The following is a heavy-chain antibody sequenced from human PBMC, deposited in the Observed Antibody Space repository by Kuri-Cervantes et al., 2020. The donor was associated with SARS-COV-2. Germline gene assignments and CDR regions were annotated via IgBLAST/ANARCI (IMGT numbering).Heavy chain of an antibody. V-gene: IGHV1-2*02. Sequence: ASVKVSCKASGGTFSSYAISWVRQAPGQGLEWMGWINPNSGGTNYAQKFQGRVTMTRDTSISTAYMELSRLRSDDTAVYYCARGRGSSSGWFDPWGQGTLVTVSS. CDR3: ARGRGSSSGWFDP. J-gene: IGHJ5*02. CDR2: INPNSGGT. CDR1: GGTFSSYA. D-gene: IGHD6-6*01.